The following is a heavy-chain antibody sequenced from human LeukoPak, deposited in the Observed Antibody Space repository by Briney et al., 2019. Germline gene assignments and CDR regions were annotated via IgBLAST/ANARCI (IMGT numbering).Heavy chain of an antibody. Sequence: PSETLSLTCAVSGASIISRNWWSWVRQPPGKGLEWIGEIYHSGSTNYNPSLKSRVTISLDKSKTQFSLRLTSVTAADTAVYYCARDLCMSSAFDIWGRGTMVTVSS. J-gene: IGHJ3*02. D-gene: IGHD2-8*01. CDR3: ARDLCMSSAFDI. CDR1: GASIISRNW. CDR2: IYHSGST. V-gene: IGHV4-4*02.